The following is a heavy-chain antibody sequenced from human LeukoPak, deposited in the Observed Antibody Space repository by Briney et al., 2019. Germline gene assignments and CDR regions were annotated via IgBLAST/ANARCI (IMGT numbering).Heavy chain of an antibody. CDR2: IKPDGSEK. CDR3: ARDQWWQFIAVAITSYFDC. CDR1: GFTFSSYW. J-gene: IGHJ4*02. D-gene: IGHD6-19*01. Sequence: PGGSLRLSCAASGFTFSSYWMSWVRQAPGKGLEWVANIKPDGSEKHYADSVKGRFTISRDNAKNSLYLQMNSLRAEDTAVYYCARDQWWQFIAVAITSYFDCWGQGSLVTVSS. V-gene: IGHV3-7*01.